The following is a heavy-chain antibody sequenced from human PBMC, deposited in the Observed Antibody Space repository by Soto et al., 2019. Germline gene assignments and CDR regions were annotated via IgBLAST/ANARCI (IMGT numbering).Heavy chain of an antibody. Sequence: QVQLQQWGAGLLKPSETLSLTCAVYGGSFSGYYWSWIRQPPGKGLEWIGEINHGGSTNYNPSLKSWVTILVDPCRHTFTLKVTFVPDSEIAVYYGAIVRCLVRWVGGGFAGLDPWGQGTLVTVSS. D-gene: IGHD3-10*01. CDR2: INHGGST. CDR3: AIVRCLVRWVGGGFAGLDP. V-gene: IGHV4-34*01. CDR1: GGSFSGYY. J-gene: IGHJ5*02.